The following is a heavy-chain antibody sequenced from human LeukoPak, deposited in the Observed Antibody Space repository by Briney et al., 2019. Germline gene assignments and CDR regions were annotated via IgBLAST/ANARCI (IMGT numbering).Heavy chain of an antibody. D-gene: IGHD5-12*01. CDR3: ARHGPSRIMATISFIDY. CDR1: GGSISSYY. V-gene: IGHV4-59*08. Sequence: SETLSLTCTVSGGSISSYYWSWIRQPPGKGLEWIGYIYYSGSANYNPSLKSRVTISVDTSKNQFSLKLSSVTAADTAVYYCARHGPSRIMATISFIDYWGQGTLVTVSS. CDR2: IYYSGSA. J-gene: IGHJ4*02.